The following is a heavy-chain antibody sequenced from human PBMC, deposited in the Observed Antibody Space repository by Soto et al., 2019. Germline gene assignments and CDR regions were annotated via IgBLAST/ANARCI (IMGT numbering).Heavy chain of an antibody. CDR2: TYYRSKWYN. Sequence: PSQTLSLTCVISGDSVSSNSAAWNWIRQSPSRGLEWLGRTYYRSKWYNDYAVSVKSRITINPDTSKNQFSLQLNSVTPEDTAVYYCALGCTNGVCYDYYYGMDVWGQGTTVTVSS. CDR3: ALGCTNGVCYDYYYGMDV. J-gene: IGHJ6*02. V-gene: IGHV6-1*01. CDR1: GDSVSSNSAA. D-gene: IGHD2-8*01.